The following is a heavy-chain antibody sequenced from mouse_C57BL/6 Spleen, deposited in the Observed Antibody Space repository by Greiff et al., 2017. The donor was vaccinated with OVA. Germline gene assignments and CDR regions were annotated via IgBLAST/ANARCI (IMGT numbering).Heavy chain of an antibody. V-gene: IGHV5-6*01. Sequence: EVKLVESGGDLVKPGGSLKLSCAASGFTFSSYGMSWVRQTPDKRLEWVATISSGGSYTYYPDRVKGRFTISRDNAKNTLYLQMSSLKSEDTAMYYCARGGGDFDYWGQGTTLTVSS. CDR2: ISSGGSYT. J-gene: IGHJ2*01. CDR1: GFTFSSYG. CDR3: ARGGGDFDY.